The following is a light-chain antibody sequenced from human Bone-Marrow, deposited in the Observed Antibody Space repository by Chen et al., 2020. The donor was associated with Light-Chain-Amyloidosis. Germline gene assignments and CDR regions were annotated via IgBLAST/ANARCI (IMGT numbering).Light chain of an antibody. CDR3: QVWDRSSDRPV. Sequence: SYVRTQPSSVSVAPGQTATNACGGNNIGSTSVHWYQQPPGQAPLLVVYDDSDRPSGIPERLSGSNTGNTATLTISRVEAGDEADYYCQVWDRSSDRPVFGGGTKLTVL. CDR2: DDS. V-gene: IGLV3-21*02. CDR1: NIGSTS. J-gene: IGLJ3*02.